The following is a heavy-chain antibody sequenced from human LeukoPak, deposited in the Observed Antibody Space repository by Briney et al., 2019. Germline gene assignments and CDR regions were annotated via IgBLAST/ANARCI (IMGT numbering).Heavy chain of an antibody. V-gene: IGHV1-18*01. Sequence: GASVKVSCKASGYTFTSYDINWVRQATGQGLEWMGWISAYNGNTNYAQKLQGRVTMTTDTSTSTAYMELRSLRSDDTAVYYCARQVRDIVVVPAALRRGGSLYYFDYWGQGTLVTVSS. J-gene: IGHJ4*02. CDR1: GYTFTSYD. D-gene: IGHD2-2*01. CDR2: ISAYNGNT. CDR3: ARQVRDIVVVPAALRRGGSLYYFDY.